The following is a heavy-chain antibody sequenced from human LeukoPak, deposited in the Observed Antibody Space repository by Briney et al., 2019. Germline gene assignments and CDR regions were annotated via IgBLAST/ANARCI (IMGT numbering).Heavy chain of an antibody. CDR1: GGSISSINYY. V-gene: IGHV4-39*07. CDR3: ARGDAFDI. Sequence: SETLSLTCTVSGGSISSINYYWGWIRQPPGKGLEWIGSIYYSGSTYYNPSLKSRVTISVDTSKNQLSLKLSSVTAADTAVYYCARGDAFDIWGQGTMVTVSS. CDR2: IYYSGST. J-gene: IGHJ3*02.